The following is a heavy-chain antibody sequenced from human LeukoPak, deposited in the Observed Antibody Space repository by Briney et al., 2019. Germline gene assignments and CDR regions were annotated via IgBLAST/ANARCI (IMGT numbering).Heavy chain of an antibody. J-gene: IGHJ4*02. CDR2: IYYSGST. D-gene: IGHD3-10*01. V-gene: IGHV4-59*01. CDR1: GGSISSYY. CDR3: ARSLWFRELLFPFDY. Sequence: SETLSLTCTVSGGSISSYYWSWIRQPPGKGLDWIGYIYYSGSTNYNPSLKSRVTISVDTSKNQFSLKLSSVTAADTAVYYCARSLWFRELLFPFDYWGQGTLVTVSS.